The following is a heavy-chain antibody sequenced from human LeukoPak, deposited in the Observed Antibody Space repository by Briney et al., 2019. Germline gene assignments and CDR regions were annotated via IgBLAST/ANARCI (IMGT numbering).Heavy chain of an antibody. CDR1: GFTFSSHW. D-gene: IGHD3-10*01. CDR2: INSEGGST. CDR3: ARGDSGLDWFDP. Sequence: GGSLRLSCAASGFTFSSHWMHWVRQVPGKGLVWVSRINSEGGSTTYAASVKGRFTISRDNAKNTLYLQMNSLRAEDTAVYYCARGDSGLDWFDPWGQGTLVTVSS. J-gene: IGHJ5*02. V-gene: IGHV3-74*01.